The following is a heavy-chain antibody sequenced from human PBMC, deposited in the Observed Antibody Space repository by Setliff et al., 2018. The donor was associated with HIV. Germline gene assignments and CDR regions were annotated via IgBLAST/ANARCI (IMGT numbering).Heavy chain of an antibody. CDR2: IYTSGST. CDR3: ARQGGYDFWSGYYPYYYGMDV. D-gene: IGHD3-3*01. CDR1: GGSISSYY. J-gene: IGHJ6*02. V-gene: IGHV4-4*09. Sequence: TLSLTCPVSGGSISSYYWSWIRQPPGKGLEWIGYIYTSGSTNYNPSLKSRVTISVDTSKNQFSLKLSSVTAADTAVYYCARQGGYDFWSGYYPYYYGMDVWGQGTTVTV.